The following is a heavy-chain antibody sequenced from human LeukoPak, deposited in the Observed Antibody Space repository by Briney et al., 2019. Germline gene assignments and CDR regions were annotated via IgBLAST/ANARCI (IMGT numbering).Heavy chain of an antibody. V-gene: IGHV3-21*01. D-gene: IGHD1-1*01. Sequence: GGSLRLSCAASGFTFSSYSMNWVRQAPGKGLEWVSSISSISSYIYYADSVKGRFTVSRDNAKNSLYLQMDSLRAEDTAVYYCASGTSYGTWGQGTLVTVSS. CDR3: ASGTSYGT. CDR1: GFTFSSYS. J-gene: IGHJ5*02. CDR2: ISSISSYI.